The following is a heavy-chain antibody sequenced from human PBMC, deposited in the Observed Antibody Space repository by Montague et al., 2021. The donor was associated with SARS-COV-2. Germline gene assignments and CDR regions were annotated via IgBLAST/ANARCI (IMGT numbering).Heavy chain of an antibody. D-gene: IGHD5-12*01. Sequence: SLRLSCAASGFTFEDYAMHWVRQAPGEGLEWVSGISWNSGRLDYADYVKGRFTISRDNAKNSLYLQMNSLRAEDTALYYCAKGYFHSGYDRSWDYGMDVWGQGTTVTVSS. CDR2: ISWNSGRL. V-gene: IGHV3-9*01. CDR3: AKGYFHSGYDRSWDYGMDV. CDR1: GFTFEDYA. J-gene: IGHJ6*02.